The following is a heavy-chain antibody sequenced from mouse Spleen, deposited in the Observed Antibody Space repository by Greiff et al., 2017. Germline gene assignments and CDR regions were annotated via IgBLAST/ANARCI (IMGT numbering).Heavy chain of an antibody. CDR1: GFTFTDYY. CDR3: ARDSLLGKDYFDY. J-gene: IGHJ2*01. CDR2: IRNKANGYTT. V-gene: IGHV7-3*02. D-gene: IGHD4-1*01. Sequence: EVKVVESGGGLVQPGGSLRLSCATSGFTFTDYYMSWVRQPPGKALEWLGFIRNKANGYTTEYSASVKGRFTISRDNSQSILYLQMNTLRAEDSATYYCARDSLLGKDYFDYWGQGTTLTVSS.